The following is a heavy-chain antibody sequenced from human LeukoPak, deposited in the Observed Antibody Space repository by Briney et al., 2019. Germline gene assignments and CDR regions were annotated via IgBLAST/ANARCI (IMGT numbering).Heavy chain of an antibody. Sequence: PGGSLRLSCAASGFTFSSYSMNRVRQAPGKGLEWVSSISSSSSYIYYADSVKGRFTISRDNAKNSLYLQMNSLRAEDTAVYYCARGAGTTGGWFDPWGQGTLVTVSS. CDR1: GFTFSSYS. J-gene: IGHJ5*02. D-gene: IGHD1-1*01. CDR3: ARGAGTTGGWFDP. CDR2: ISSSSSYI. V-gene: IGHV3-21*01.